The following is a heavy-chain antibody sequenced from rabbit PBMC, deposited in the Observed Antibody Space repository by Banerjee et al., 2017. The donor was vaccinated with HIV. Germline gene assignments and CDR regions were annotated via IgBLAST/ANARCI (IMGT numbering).Heavy chain of an antibody. Sequence: LQESGGDLVKPEGSLILTCTASGFSFSSSYWIFWVRQAPGKGLELIACIYTGSGFTFYASWTKGRFTFTKTSSTTVTLQMTSLTAADTATYFCARGVYYKLWGPGTLVTVS. J-gene: IGHJ4*01. CDR2: IYTGSGFT. CDR1: GFSFSSSYW. V-gene: IGHV1S45*01. D-gene: IGHD1-1*01. CDR3: ARGVYYKL.